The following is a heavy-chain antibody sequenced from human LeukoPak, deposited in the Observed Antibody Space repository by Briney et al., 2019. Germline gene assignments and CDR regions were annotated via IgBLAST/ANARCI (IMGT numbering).Heavy chain of an antibody. V-gene: IGHV4-59*01. Sequence: SETLSLTCTVSGGSISSYYWSWTRQPPGKGLEWIGYIYYSGSTNYNPSLKSRVTISVDTSKNQFSLKLSSVTAADTAVYYCARGRRGAGYWGQGTLVTVSS. CDR1: GGSISSYY. D-gene: IGHD5-24*01. CDR3: ARGRRGAGY. J-gene: IGHJ4*02. CDR2: IYYSGST.